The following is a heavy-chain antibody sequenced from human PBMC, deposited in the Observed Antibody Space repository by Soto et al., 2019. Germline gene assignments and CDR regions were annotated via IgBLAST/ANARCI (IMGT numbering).Heavy chain of an antibody. D-gene: IGHD3-10*01. J-gene: IGHJ6*02. CDR3: TTRYYYGSGSYSHYYYYYGMDV. V-gene: IGHV3-73*02. Sequence: VQLVESGGGLVQPGGSLKLSCAASGFTFSGSAMHWVRQASGKGLEWVGRIRSKANSYATAYAASVKGRFTISRDDSKNTAYLQMNSLKTEDTAVYYCTTRYYYGSGSYSHYYYYYGMDVWGQGTTVTVSS. CDR1: GFTFSGSA. CDR2: IRSKANSYAT.